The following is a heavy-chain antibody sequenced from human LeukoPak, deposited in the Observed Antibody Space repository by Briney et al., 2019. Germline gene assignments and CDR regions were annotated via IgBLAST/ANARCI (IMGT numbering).Heavy chain of an antibody. V-gene: IGHV4-30-4*01. J-gene: IGHJ4*02. CDR2: IYYSGYT. D-gene: IGHD3-22*01. Sequence: SQTLSLTCTVSGGSISSGDYYWSWIRQPPGKGLECIGYIYYSGYTYYNPSLKSRVNISVDTSKNQFSLKLSSVTAADTAVYYCARVRSYHYYDGRQYFDYWGQGTLVTVSS. CDR3: ARVRSYHYYDGRQYFDY. CDR1: GGSISSGDYY.